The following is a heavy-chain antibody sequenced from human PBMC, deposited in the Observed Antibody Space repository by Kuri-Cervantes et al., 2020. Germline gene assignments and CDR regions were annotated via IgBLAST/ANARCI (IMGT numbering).Heavy chain of an antibody. CDR1: GFTFSSYE. V-gene: IGHV3-33*08. CDR3: AREAGSGYDLAY. J-gene: IGHJ4*02. Sequence: GGSLRLSCAASGFTFSSYEMNWVRQAPGKGLEWVAVIWYDGSNKYYADSVKGRFTISRDNSKNTLYLQMNSLRAEDTAVYYCAREAGSGYDLAYWGQGTLVTVSS. D-gene: IGHD5-12*01. CDR2: IWYDGSNK.